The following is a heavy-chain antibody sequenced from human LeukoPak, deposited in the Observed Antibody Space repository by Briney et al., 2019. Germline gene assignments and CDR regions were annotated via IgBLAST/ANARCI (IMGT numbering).Heavy chain of an antibody. Sequence: GGSLRLSCAASGFTFSSYAMHWVRQAPGKGLEWVAVIPYDGSSKYYVDSVKGRFTISRDNSKNTLYLQMNSLRAEDTAVYYCARGESYDYVWGSYRHWGQGTLVTVSS. J-gene: IGHJ4*02. D-gene: IGHD3-16*02. CDR3: ARGESYDYVWGSYRH. V-gene: IGHV3-30-3*01. CDR2: IPYDGSSK. CDR1: GFTFSSYA.